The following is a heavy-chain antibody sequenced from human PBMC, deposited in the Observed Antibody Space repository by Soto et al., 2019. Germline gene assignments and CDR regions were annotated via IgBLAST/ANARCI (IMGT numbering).Heavy chain of an antibody. CDR3: ARVGSIVAYDRRFYFDF. CDR2: IYHSGST. J-gene: IGHJ4*02. CDR1: GHSITGDYY. D-gene: IGHD6-13*01. Sequence: SETLSLTCAVSGHSITGDYYWGWIRQPPGKGLEWIGTIYHSGSTYYNPSLKSRVTISVDTSKNQFSLKLSSVTAADTAVYYCARVGSIVAYDRRFYFDFWGQGTLVTVSS. V-gene: IGHV4-38-2*01.